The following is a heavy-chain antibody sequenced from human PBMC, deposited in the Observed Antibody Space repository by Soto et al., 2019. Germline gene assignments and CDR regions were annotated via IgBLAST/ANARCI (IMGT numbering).Heavy chain of an antibody. CDR1: GGSISSYY. D-gene: IGHD3-10*01. CDR3: ARRSMYYQYYFDY. V-gene: IGHV4-59*01. Sequence: SETLSLTCTVSGGSISSYYWSWIRQPPGKGLEWIGYIYYSGSTNYNPSLKSRVTISVDTSKNQFSLKLSSVTAADTAVYYCARRSMYYQYYFDYWGQGTLVTVSS. CDR2: IYYSGST. J-gene: IGHJ4*02.